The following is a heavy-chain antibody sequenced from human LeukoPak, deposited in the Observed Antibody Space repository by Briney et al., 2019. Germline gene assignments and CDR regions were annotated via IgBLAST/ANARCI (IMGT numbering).Heavy chain of an antibody. CDR2: IYPGDSDT. J-gene: IGHJ4*02. D-gene: IGHD3-16*02. CDR3: ARHLDYDYVWGSYRRYYFDY. CDR1: GYRFTSYW. Sequence: PGESLKISFQGSGYRFTSYWIGWVRPMPGKGLEWMGIIYPGDSDTRYSPSFQGQVTLSGDKSISTAYLQWSRLKASDTAMYYCARHLDYDYVWGSYRRYYFDYWGQGTLVTVSS. V-gene: IGHV5-51*01.